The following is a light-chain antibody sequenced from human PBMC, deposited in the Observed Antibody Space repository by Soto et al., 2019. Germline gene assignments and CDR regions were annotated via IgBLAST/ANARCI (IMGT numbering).Light chain of an antibody. CDR1: SSDVGDYNY. CDR3: CSFAGSYTFRV. J-gene: IGLJ3*02. Sequence: QSVLTQPRSVSGSPGQSVTISCTGTSSDVGDYNYVSWYQQYPGKAPKLVIYDVSKRPSGVPDRFSGSKSGNTDSLTISGLQAEDEADYYCCSFAGSYTFRVFGGGTKLTVL. V-gene: IGLV2-11*01. CDR2: DVS.